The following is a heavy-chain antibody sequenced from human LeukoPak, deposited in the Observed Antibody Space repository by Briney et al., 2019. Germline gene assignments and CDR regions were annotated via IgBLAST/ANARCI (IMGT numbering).Heavy chain of an antibody. D-gene: IGHD3-9*01. V-gene: IGHV3-7*01. J-gene: IGHJ4*02. CDR3: ASSDILTGYYEN. CDR2: IKQDGSEK. CDR1: GFTFSSYW. Sequence: GGSLRLSCAASGFTFSSYWMSWVRQAPGKGLEWVANIKQDGSEKYYVDSVKGRFTISRDNSKNTLDLQMNSLRFDDTSVYYCASSDILTGYYENWGQGTLVTVSS.